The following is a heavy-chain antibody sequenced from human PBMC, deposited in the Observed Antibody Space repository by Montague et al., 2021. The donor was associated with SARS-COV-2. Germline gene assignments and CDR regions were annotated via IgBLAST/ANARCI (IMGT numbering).Heavy chain of an antibody. Sequence: SLRLSCAGPGFSFDDHAMHWVREASGKGLEWVSGLRWDSSGIRYADSVEGRFTISSDNAKNSLFLQMNTLRPEDTALYYWVRDDAFDVWGQGTMVTVSS. CDR2: LRWDSSGI. CDR3: VRDDAFDV. J-gene: IGHJ3*01. CDR1: GFSFDDHA. V-gene: IGHV3-9*01.